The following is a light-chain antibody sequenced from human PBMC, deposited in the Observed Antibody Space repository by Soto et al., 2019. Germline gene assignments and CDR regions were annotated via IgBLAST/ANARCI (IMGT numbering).Light chain of an antibody. CDR1: QSVLFTSTNKNY. CDR3: QQHVSLPHP. J-gene: IGKJ2*01. V-gene: IGKV4-1*01. Sequence: DIVMTQSPESLAVSVGETVTIKCKSSQSVLFTSTNKNYLVWYQQKQGQTPRLLMFWASTRESGVPDRFSGKGSGTDFTLPISNLEADDVAVYYCQQHVSLPHPFGQGTKLEIK. CDR2: WAS.